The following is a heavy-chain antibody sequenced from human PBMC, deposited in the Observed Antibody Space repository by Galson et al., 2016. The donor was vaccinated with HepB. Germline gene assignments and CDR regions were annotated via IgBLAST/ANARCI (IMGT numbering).Heavy chain of an antibody. CDR1: GFSLHTLGVG. D-gene: IGHD7-27*01. V-gene: IGHV2-5*01. J-gene: IGHJ3*02. CDR2: LYWNDDK. CDR3: VHRKLTGDAFDI. Sequence: PALVKPTQTLTLTCTFSGFSLHTLGVGVGWIRQPPGKALEWLALLYWNDDKRYSPSLKSGLTITKDTSKDQVILTMTNVDPVDTATYYCVHRKLTGDAFDIWGQGTMVTVSS.